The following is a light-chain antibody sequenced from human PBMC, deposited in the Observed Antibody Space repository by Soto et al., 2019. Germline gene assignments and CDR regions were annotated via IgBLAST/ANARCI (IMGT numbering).Light chain of an antibody. CDR2: EVT. J-gene: IGLJ1*01. CDR1: SSDVGSYYL. V-gene: IGLV2-23*02. CDR3: CSYAGSTTSV. Sequence: QSALTQPASVSGSPGQSITISCTGTSSDVGSYYLVSWYQQLPGKAPKLIIYEVTKRPSGVSNHFSGSKSGNTASLTISGLQAEDEADCYCCSYAGSTTSVFGTGTKLTVL.